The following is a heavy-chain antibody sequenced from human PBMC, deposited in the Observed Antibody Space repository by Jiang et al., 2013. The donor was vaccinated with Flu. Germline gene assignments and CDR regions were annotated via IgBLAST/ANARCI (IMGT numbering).Heavy chain of an antibody. CDR1: GGSISSGDYY. V-gene: IGHV4-30-4*01. J-gene: IGHJ4*02. D-gene: IGHD2-2*01. CDR2: IYYSGST. Sequence: PGLVKPSQTLSLTCTVSGGSISSGDYYWSWIRQPPGKGLEWIGYIYYSGSTYYNPSLKSRVTMSVDTSKNQFSLKMSSVTAADTAVYYCARRYCSSTSCLNFDYWGQGTLVTVSS. CDR3: ARRYCSSTSCLNFDY.